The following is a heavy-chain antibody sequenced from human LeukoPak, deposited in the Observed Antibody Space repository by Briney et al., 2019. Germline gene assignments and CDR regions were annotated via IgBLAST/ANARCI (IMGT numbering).Heavy chain of an antibody. Sequence: GGSLRLSCAASGFSLSRCWMSWVRQAPGKGLEWVANMRPDGSEKYYVDSVKGRFIISRDNAKNSLYLQMNSLRVEDTAVYYCARDSGYRDYWGQGTAVTVSS. CDR2: MRPDGSEK. J-gene: IGHJ4*02. V-gene: IGHV3-7*03. CDR3: ARDSGYRDY. CDR1: GFSLSRCW. D-gene: IGHD3-9*01.